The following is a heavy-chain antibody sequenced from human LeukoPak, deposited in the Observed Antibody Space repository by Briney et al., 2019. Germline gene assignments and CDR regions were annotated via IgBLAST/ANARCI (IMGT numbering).Heavy chain of an antibody. CDR3: AKAGPVGYCSGGSCLSWFDP. CDR1: GFTFSDYA. V-gene: IGHV3-30-3*01. Sequence: PGRSLKLSCAASGFTFSDYAIHWVRQAPGKGLEWVAVISYDGSIKFSADSVKGRFTISRDNSKNTLYLQMNSLRAEDTAVYYCAKAGPVGYCSGGSCLSWFDPWGQGTLVTVSS. J-gene: IGHJ5*02. D-gene: IGHD2-15*01. CDR2: ISYDGSIK.